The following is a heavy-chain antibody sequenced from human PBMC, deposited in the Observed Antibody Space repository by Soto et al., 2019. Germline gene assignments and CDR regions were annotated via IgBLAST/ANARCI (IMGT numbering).Heavy chain of an antibody. J-gene: IGHJ4*02. CDR3: VRTACVINNCSYRGVR. D-gene: IGHD1-20*01. V-gene: IGHV3-33*01. CDR2: IGFDGTNI. Sequence: QGQLVESGGGVVQPGRSLRLSCVASGFDFKTYGMHWVRQAPGKGLEWVAVIGFDGTNIHYSDSVRGRFSISRDNSENTVSLPMNRLRVEETALYYCVRTACVINNCSYRGVRWGQGTLVTV. CDR1: GFDFKTYG.